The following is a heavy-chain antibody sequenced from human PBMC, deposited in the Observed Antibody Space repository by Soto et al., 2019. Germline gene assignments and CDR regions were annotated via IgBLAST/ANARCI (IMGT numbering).Heavy chain of an antibody. V-gene: IGHV2-5*02. D-gene: IGHD1-26*01. CDR1: GFSLTTTGVG. CDR2: VFWDGGE. J-gene: IGHJ4*02. Sequence: QITLRESGPSLVKPTETLTLTCTFSGFSLTTTGVGVGWIRQPPGKALEWLAVVFWDGGERYSPSLKSRVTTHKATSKDQVVLTMTNMDPADTATYYCTQVYGSGSWGWYFHSWGQGTLVTVSS. CDR3: TQVYGSGSWGWYFHS.